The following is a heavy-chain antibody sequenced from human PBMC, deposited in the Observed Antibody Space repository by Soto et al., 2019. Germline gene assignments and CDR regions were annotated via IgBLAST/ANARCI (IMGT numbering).Heavy chain of an antibody. CDR3: VRGVTMFRGVITRFDF. CDR2: IYPGDSDT. D-gene: IGHD3-10*01. V-gene: IGHV5-51*01. J-gene: IGHJ4*02. Sequence: GESLKISCKVSGYTFTSFWIAWVRQMPGKGLEWMGVIYPGDSDTSYSPSFQGLVTISVDKSINTAYLQWSSLKASDSAMYYCVRGVTMFRGVITRFDFWGQGALVTVSS. CDR1: GYTFTSFW.